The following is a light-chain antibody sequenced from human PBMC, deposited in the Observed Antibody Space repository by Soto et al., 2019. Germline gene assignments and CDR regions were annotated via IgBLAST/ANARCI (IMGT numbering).Light chain of an antibody. Sequence: DIQMTQSPSSLSASVGDRVTITCRASQSISTYLNWYLQKPGKAPKLLIYAASSLQSGVPSRFSGSGSETDFTLTISSLQPEDFATYYCQQYNSYWTFGQGTKVDIK. V-gene: IGKV1-39*01. CDR1: QSISTY. CDR2: AAS. J-gene: IGKJ1*01. CDR3: QQYNSYWT.